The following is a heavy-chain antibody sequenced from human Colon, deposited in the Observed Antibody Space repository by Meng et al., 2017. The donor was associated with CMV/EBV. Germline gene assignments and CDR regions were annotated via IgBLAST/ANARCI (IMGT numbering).Heavy chain of an antibody. J-gene: IGHJ4*02. D-gene: IGHD2-15*01. CDR3: ARGLVVAPRSAYDY. Sequence: KASGYTFNGHYISWVRQAPGQALEWMGWINPSIQVSHYAQKFQGRVTMTRDSSISTAYMELSSLRSDDTAVYYCARGLVVAPRSAYDYWGQGTLVTVSS. CDR1: GYTFNGHY. V-gene: IGHV1-2*02. CDR2: INPSIQVS.